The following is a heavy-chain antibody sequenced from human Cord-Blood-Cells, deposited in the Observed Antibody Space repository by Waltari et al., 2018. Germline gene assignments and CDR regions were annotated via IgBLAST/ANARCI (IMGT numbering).Heavy chain of an antibody. J-gene: IGHJ4*02. D-gene: IGHD3-10*01. CDR3: ASYGSESYYFDY. V-gene: IGHV3-7*01. CDR2: IKQDGSEK. CDR1: GFTFSSYW. Sequence: EVQLVESGGGLVQPGGSLRLSCAASGFTFSSYWMSWVRQAPGKGLEWVANIKQDGSEKLYVDAVKGRFTISRDNAKNSLYLQMNSLRAEDTAVYYGASYGSESYYFDYWGQGTLVTVSS.